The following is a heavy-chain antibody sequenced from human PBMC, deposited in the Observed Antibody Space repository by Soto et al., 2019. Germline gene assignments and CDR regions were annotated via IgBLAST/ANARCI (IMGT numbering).Heavy chain of an antibody. D-gene: IGHD2-15*01. CDR3: ARDILFDY. CDR2: INAGNGNT. J-gene: IGHJ4*02. CDR1: EYTFTNYA. V-gene: IGHV1-3*05. Sequence: QVQLVQSGAEEKKPGASVKVSCKASEYTFTNYALHWVRQAPGQRLEWMGWINAGNGNTKYSQKFQGRVTITRDTSASTAYMELSSVRSEDTAVYYCARDILFDYWGQGTLVTVSS.